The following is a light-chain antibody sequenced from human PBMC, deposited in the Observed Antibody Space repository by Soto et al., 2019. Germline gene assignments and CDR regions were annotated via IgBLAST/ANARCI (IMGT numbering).Light chain of an antibody. J-gene: IGLJ1*01. CDR1: STDVGRYNY. Sequence: QSVLTQPASVSGSPGQSITISCTGTSTDVGRYNYVSWYQQHPGKVPKLIIYEVSRRPSGVSHRFSGSKSGNTASLTISGLQAEDEADFYCSSFTSSDSDVFGSGTKVTVL. CDR3: SSFTSSDSDV. V-gene: IGLV2-14*01. CDR2: EVS.